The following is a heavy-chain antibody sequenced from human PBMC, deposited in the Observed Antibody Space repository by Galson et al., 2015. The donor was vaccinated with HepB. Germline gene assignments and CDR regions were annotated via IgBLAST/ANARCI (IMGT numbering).Heavy chain of an antibody. CDR2: ISGSGGST. Sequence: SLRLSCAASGFTFSSYAMRWVRQAPGKGLEWVSAISGSGGSTYYADSVKGRFTISRDNSKNTLYLQMNSLRAEDTAVYYCAKDGVDCSSTSCYLIHYYYYYYMDVWGKGTTVTGSS. D-gene: IGHD2-2*01. CDR3: AKDGVDCSSTSCYLIHYYYYYYMDV. V-gene: IGHV3-23*01. J-gene: IGHJ6*03. CDR1: GFTFSSYA.